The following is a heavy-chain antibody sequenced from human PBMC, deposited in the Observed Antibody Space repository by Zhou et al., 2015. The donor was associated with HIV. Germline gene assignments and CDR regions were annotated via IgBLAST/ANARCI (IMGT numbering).Heavy chain of an antibody. CDR1: GGTFSSYA. CDR3: ARDPDYYDSSRHGYYFDY. CDR2: IIPIFGTA. D-gene: IGHD3-22*01. Sequence: QVQLVQSGAEVKKPGSSVKVSCKASGGTFSSYAISWVRQAPGQGLEWMGGIIPIFGTANYAQKFQGRVTITADESTSTAYMELSSLRSEDTAVYYCARDPDYYDSSRHGYYFDYWGQGTLVTVSS. V-gene: IGHV1-69*01. J-gene: IGHJ4*02.